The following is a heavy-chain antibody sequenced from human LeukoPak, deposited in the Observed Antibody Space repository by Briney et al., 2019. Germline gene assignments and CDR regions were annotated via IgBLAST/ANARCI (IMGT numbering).Heavy chain of an antibody. CDR2: ISYDGSNK. V-gene: IGHV3-30-3*01. J-gene: IGHJ4*02. CDR1: GFTFSSYA. D-gene: IGHD6-13*01. CDR3: ARDQIRIAAACDY. Sequence: GGSLRLSCAASGFTFSSYAMHWVRQAPGKGLEWVAVISYDGSNKYYADSVKGRFTISRDNAKNSLYLQMNSLRAEDTAVYYCARDQIRIAAACDYWGQGTLVTVSS.